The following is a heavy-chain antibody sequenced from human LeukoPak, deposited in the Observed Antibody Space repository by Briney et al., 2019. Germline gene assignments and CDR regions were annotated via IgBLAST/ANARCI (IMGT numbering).Heavy chain of an antibody. J-gene: IGHJ6*04. CDR1: GFTFSSYS. CDR2: ISSSSSYI. CDR3: ATGERGHDYGDYPSYGMDV. Sequence: PGGSLRLSCAASGFTFSSYSMNWVRQAPGKGLEWVSPISSSSSYIYYADSVKGRFTISRDNAKNSLYLQMNSLRAEDTAVYYCATGERGHDYGDYPSYGMDVWGKGTTVTVSS. D-gene: IGHD4-17*01. V-gene: IGHV3-21*01.